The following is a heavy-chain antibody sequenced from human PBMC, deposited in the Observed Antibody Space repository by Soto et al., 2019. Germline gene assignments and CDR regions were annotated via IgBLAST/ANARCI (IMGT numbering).Heavy chain of an antibody. V-gene: IGHV3-23*01. Sequence: GGSLRLSCAASGFTFSIYSMTWVRQAPGKGLEWVSTISGSGYSTYYTDSVKGRFTISRDNSKNTLFLQLNSLRAEDTAVYYCAKDWTSIWGQGTMVTVSS. CDR2: ISGSGYST. J-gene: IGHJ3*02. CDR3: AKDWTSI. CDR1: GFTFSIYS. D-gene: IGHD3-3*01.